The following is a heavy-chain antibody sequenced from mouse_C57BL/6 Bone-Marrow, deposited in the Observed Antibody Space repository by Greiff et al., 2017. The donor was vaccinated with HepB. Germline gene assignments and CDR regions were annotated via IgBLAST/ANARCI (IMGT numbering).Heavy chain of an antibody. CDR2: IYPGSGST. Sequence: QVQLQQPGAELVKPGASVKMSCKASGYTFTSYWITWVKQRPGQGLEWIGDIYPGSGSTNYNEKFKSKATLTVDTSSSTAYMQLSSLTSEDSAVYCGARGGRGRGGYDFDYWGQGTTLTVSS. V-gene: IGHV1-55*01. CDR3: ARGGRGRGGYDFDY. CDR1: GYTFTSYW. J-gene: IGHJ2*01. D-gene: IGHD2-14*01.